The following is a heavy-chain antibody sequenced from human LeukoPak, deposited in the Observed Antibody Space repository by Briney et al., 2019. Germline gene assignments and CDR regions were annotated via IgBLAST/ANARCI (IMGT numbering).Heavy chain of an antibody. V-gene: IGHV4-4*02. CDR1: GGSISSSNW. CDR2: IYHSGST. D-gene: IGHD6-19*01. Sequence: PSETLSLTCAVSGGSISSSNWWSWVRQPPGKGLEWIGEIYHSGSTNYNPSLKSRVTISVDTSKNQFSLKLSSVTAADTAVYYCARPGYSSGWYTVDAFDIWGQGTMVTVSS. CDR3: ARPGYSSGWYTVDAFDI. J-gene: IGHJ3*02.